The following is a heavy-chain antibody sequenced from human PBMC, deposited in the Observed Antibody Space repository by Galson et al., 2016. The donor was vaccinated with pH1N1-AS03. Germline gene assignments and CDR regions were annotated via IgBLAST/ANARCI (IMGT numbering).Heavy chain of an antibody. CDR3: ARARGGEDAWSQDV. J-gene: IGHJ6*02. Sequence: SLRLSCAASGFSLSDYYMTWIRQAPGKGVEWVAYISFTSDYRHYEDSVKGRFTISRDNAKDSLYLQTDSLRVEDTAVYYCARARGGEDAWSQDVWGQGTTVTVSS. CDR2: ISFTSDYR. V-gene: IGHV3-11*03. D-gene: IGHD2-21*01. CDR1: GFSLSDYY.